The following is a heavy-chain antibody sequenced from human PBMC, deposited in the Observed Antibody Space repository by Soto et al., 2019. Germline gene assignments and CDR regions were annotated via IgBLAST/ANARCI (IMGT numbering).Heavy chain of an antibody. CDR1: VFNVINIY. CDR3: ARVKNSNYYYGMDV. V-gene: IGHV3-53*01. J-gene: IGHJ6*02. CDR2: TYSGGST. Sequence: GGSLRLSCASSVFNVINIYMSWVRQAPGKGLEWVSVTYSGGSTYYADSVKGRFTISRDNSKNMLHLHMDSLRAEDTAVYYCARVKNSNYYYGMDVWGQGTTVTVSS. D-gene: IGHD4-4*01.